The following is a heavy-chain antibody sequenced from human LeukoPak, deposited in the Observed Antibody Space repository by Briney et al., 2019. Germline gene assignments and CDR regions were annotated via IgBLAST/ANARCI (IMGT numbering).Heavy chain of an antibody. Sequence: PSETLSLTCTVSGGSISSYYCNWLRQPARKGLEWIGHIYTSGSTDYNPSLKSRVTISQDKSKDQFSLELTSLTAADTAVYYCARALGSSSNRWGQGTLVAVSS. CDR3: ARALGSSSNR. D-gene: IGHD6-13*01. CDR1: GGSISSYY. CDR2: IYTSGST. J-gene: IGHJ4*02. V-gene: IGHV4-4*07.